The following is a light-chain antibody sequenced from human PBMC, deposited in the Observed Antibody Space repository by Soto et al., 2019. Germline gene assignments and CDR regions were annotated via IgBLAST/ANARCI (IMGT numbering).Light chain of an antibody. CDR3: QQCNDSPPWT. CDR2: GAT. CDR1: QDVGSK. Sequence: EIVMTQSPATLSVSPGERATLSCRASQDVGSKLAWYQQKPGQAPRILIYGATTRATGIPDRFSGSGSGTQFTLTISRLQSEDFAVYYCQQCNDSPPWTFGQGTKVEI. J-gene: IGKJ1*01. V-gene: IGKV3-15*01.